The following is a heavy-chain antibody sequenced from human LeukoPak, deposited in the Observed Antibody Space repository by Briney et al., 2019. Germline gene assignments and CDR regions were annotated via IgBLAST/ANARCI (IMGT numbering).Heavy chain of an antibody. CDR2: IYYTGNT. D-gene: IGHD3-10*01. V-gene: IGHV4-39*07. CDR1: GGSISSSSYY. CDR3: ALWFVTHGGFDY. J-gene: IGHJ4*02. Sequence: PSETLSLTCTVSGGSISSSSYYWGWIRQPPGKGLEWIGSIYYTGNTYYYPSLKSRVTISVDTSKNQFSLKLNSVTAADTAIYYCALWFVTHGGFDYWGQGTLVTVSS.